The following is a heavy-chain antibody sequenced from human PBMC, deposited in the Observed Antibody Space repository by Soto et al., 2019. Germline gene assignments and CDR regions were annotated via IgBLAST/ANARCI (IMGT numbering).Heavy chain of an antibody. J-gene: IGHJ6*01. CDR3: AKDVSYYDFWSGYYKPRAGYYYYYGMDV. CDR2: ISYDGSNK. Sequence: GGSLRLSCAASGFTFSSYGMHWVRQAPGKGLEWVAFISYDGSNKYYADSVKGRFTISRDNSKNTLYLQMNSLRAEDTAVYYCAKDVSYYDFWSGYYKPRAGYYYYYGMDVWGQGTTVTVS. D-gene: IGHD3-3*01. CDR1: GFTFSSYG. V-gene: IGHV3-30*18.